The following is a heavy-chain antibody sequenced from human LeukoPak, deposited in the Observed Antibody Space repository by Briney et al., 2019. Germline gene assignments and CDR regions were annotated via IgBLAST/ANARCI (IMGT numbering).Heavy chain of an antibody. Sequence: GGSLRLSCAASGFTVSSNYVSWVRQAPGKGLEWLSVFYSGGNTYYADSVKGRFTISRDNSKNTPYLQMNSLRAEDTAVYYCARDYYGSGRLDYWGQGTLVTVSS. CDR3: ARDYYGSGRLDY. CDR2: FYSGGNT. J-gene: IGHJ4*02. V-gene: IGHV3-53*01. D-gene: IGHD3-10*01. CDR1: GFTVSSNY.